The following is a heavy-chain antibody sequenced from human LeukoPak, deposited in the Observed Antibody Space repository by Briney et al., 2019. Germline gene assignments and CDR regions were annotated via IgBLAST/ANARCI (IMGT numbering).Heavy chain of an antibody. V-gene: IGHV1-18*01. Sequence: ASVKVSCKASDYTLTNYGISWVRQAPGQGLEWMGWISAYNGKTYYAQKFQGRVTVTTDTSTSTAYMDLRSLRSDDTAVYYCARTNLDCKSGVCYDYWGQGTPVTVSS. J-gene: IGHJ4*02. CDR1: DYTLTNYG. CDR3: ARTNLDCKSGVCYDY. D-gene: IGHD2-8*01. CDR2: ISAYNGKT.